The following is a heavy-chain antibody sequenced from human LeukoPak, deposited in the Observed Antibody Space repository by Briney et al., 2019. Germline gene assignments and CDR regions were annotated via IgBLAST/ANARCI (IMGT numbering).Heavy chain of an antibody. V-gene: IGHV3-49*04. CDR3: TREDVLVQREEPSRWGFAFDI. Sequence: PGGSLRLSCTSSGFTFGDYVVNWVRQAPGKGLEWVGFMKSTDHGGTTEYAASVKGRFTISRDDSKSVAYLQMNSLTTEDAAVYFCTREDVLVQREEPSRWGFAFDIWGQGTVVTVSS. CDR2: MKSTDHGGTT. D-gene: IGHD2-21*01. CDR1: GFTFGDYV. J-gene: IGHJ3*02.